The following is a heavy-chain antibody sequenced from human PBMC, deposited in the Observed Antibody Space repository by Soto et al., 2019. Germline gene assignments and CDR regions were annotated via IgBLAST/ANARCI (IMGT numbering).Heavy chain of an antibody. J-gene: IGHJ4*02. D-gene: IGHD6-6*01. V-gene: IGHV1-46*01. Sequence: ASVKVSCKASGYTFTSYYMHWVRQAPGQGLEWMGIIDPRGGSTSYAQKFQGRVTMTEDTSTDTAYMELSSLRSEDTAVYYCATLRQLDHFDYWGQGTLVTVSS. CDR1: GYTFTSYY. CDR3: ATLRQLDHFDY. CDR2: IDPRGGST.